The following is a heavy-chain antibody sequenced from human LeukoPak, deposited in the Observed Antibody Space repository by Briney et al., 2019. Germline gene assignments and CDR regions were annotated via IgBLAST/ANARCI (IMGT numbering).Heavy chain of an antibody. Sequence: PSETLSLTCTVSGYSISSGYYWGWIRQPPGKGLEWIGSIYHSGSTYYNPSLKSRVTISVDTSKNQFSLKLSSVTAADTAVYYCARGGVLKSVDNWGQGTLVTVSS. J-gene: IGHJ4*02. CDR3: ARGGVLKSVDN. CDR1: GYSISSGYY. V-gene: IGHV4-38-2*02. D-gene: IGHD3-16*01. CDR2: IYHSGST.